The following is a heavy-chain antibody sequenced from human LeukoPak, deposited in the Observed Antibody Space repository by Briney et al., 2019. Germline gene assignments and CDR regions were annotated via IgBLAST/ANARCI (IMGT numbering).Heavy chain of an antibody. CDR1: GFTFSSHW. Sequence: PGGSLRLSCAASGFTFSSHWMHWVRQAPGKGLVWVSRINSDGSITTYADSVKVRFTISRDNAKNTLYLQMNSLRAEDTAVYYCARDDWNSNWFDPWGQGTLVTVSS. CDR2: INSDGSIT. CDR3: ARDDWNSNWFDP. V-gene: IGHV3-74*01. J-gene: IGHJ5*02. D-gene: IGHD1-7*01.